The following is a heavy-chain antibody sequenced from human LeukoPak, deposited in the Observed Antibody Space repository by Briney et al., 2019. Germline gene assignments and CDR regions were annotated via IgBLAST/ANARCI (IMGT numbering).Heavy chain of an antibody. Sequence: GGSLRLSCATSGFTFSTYSMHWVRQAPGKGLERVSYISSGSSTIYYADAVMGRFTVSRDNAKNSLYLQMNSLRDEDTAVYYCARGLTGVDYWGQGSLVIVSS. CDR1: GFTFSTYS. V-gene: IGHV3-48*02. D-gene: IGHD7-27*01. J-gene: IGHJ4*02. CDR3: ARGLTGVDY. CDR2: ISSGSSTI.